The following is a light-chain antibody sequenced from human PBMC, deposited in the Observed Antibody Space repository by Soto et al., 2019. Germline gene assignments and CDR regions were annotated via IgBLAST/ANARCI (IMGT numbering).Light chain of an antibody. Sequence: QSVLTQPPSVSGAPGQRVTISCTGSSSNIGAGYDVHWYQQLPGTAPKLLIYGNSNRPSGVPDRFSGSKSGTSASLAITGXXXXDEADYYCQSYDSSLSPNDVFGTGTKVTVL. CDR2: GNS. V-gene: IGLV1-40*01. CDR1: SSNIGAGYD. CDR3: QSYDSSLSPNDV. J-gene: IGLJ1*01.